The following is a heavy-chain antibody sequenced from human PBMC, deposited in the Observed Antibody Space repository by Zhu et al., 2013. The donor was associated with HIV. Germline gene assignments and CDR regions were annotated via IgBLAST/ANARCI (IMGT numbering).Heavy chain of an antibody. CDR2: ISGYNGNT. Sequence: QVQPVQSGAEVKKPGASVKVSCKASGYTFTSYGISWVRQAPGQGLEWMGWISGYNGNTNYAQKLQGRVTMTRDTSTSTAYMDLRSLRSDDTAVYYCARRYSGTAHFDYWGQGTLVTVSS. CDR3: ARRYSGTAHFDY. V-gene: IGHV1-18*01. D-gene: IGHD1-26*01. J-gene: IGHJ4*02. CDR1: GYTFTSYG.